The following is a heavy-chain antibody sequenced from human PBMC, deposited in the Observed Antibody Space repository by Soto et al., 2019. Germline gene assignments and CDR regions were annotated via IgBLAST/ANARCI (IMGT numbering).Heavy chain of an antibody. V-gene: IGHV3-21*06. J-gene: IGHJ4*02. D-gene: IGHD3-22*01. CDR2: ISGIRDYI. Sequence: GGSLRLSCAASGFTFSYCSVHWVRRAPGKGLEWVSSISGIRDYIRYADSVKGRFTISRDNAKTSLYLQMNSLTAEDTAVYYCAREGVHNYNEYYFDYWGQGTLVTVSS. CDR1: GFTFSYCS. CDR3: AREGVHNYNEYYFDY.